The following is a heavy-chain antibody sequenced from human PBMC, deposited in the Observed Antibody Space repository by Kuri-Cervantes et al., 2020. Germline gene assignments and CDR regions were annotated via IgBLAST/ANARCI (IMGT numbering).Heavy chain of an antibody. V-gene: IGHV3-9*01. J-gene: IGHJ5*02. CDR1: GFTFDDYA. CDR3: AKVRGDEGWFDP. D-gene: IGHD3-10*01. CDR2: ISWNSGSI. Sequence: GGSLRLSCAASGFTFDDYAMHWVRQAPGKGLEWVSGISWNSGSIGYADSVKGRFTISRDNSKNTLYLQMNSLRADDTAVFYCAKVRGDEGWFDPWGQGTLVTVSS.